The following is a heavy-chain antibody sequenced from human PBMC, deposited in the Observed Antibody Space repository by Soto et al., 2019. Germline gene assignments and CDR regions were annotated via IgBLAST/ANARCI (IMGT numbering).Heavy chain of an antibody. CDR2: IYSGGST. V-gene: IGHV3-66*01. J-gene: IGHJ4*02. Sequence: GGSLRLSCAASGLTVSSNYMSWVRQAPGEGLEWVSVIYSGGSTYYADSVKGRFTISRDNSKNTLYLQMNSLRAEDTAVYYCARDFYYYGSGTMGGYFDYWGQGTLVTVSS. CDR3: ARDFYYYGSGTMGGYFDY. CDR1: GLTVSSNY. D-gene: IGHD3-10*01.